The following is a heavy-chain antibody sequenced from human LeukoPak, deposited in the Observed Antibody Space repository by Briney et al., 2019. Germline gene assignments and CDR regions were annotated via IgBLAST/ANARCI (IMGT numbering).Heavy chain of an antibody. D-gene: IGHD5-18*01. CDR1: GFTFSSYA. Sequence: GGSLRLSCAASGFTFSSYAMNWVRQAPGKGLEWVSYISSSDSTIYYAGSVKGRFTIYRDNAKNSLYLQMHSLRAEDTAVYYCARDSGYSYGVSAFDYWGQGTLVTVSS. J-gene: IGHJ4*02. CDR3: ARDSGYSYGVSAFDY. CDR2: ISSSDSTI. V-gene: IGHV3-48*03.